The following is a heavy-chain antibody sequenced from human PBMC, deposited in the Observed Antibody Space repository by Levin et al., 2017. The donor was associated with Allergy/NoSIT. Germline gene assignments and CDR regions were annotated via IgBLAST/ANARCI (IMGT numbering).Heavy chain of an antibody. D-gene: IGHD2-15*01. J-gene: IGHJ4*02. V-gene: IGHV4-59*01. CDR1: GGSISSYY. CDR3: AREYCSGGSCYRRYYFDY. CDR2: IYYSGST. Sequence: HSQTLSLTCTVSGGSISSYYWSWIRQPPGKGLEWIGYIYYSGSTNYDPSLKSRVTISVDTSKNQFSLKLSSVTAADTAVYYCAREYCSGGSCYRRYYFDYWGQGTLVTVSS.